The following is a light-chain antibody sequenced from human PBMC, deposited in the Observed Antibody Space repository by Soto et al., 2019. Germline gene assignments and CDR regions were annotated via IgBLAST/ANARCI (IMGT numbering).Light chain of an antibody. Sequence: EIVLTQSPATLSVSPGERATLSCRATQTISRSLAWSQQTPGQAPRLLIYDAFTRATGIPARFSGSGSGTEFTLTISSLQSEDFALYYCHQYNHWPPGTFGQGIKVDIK. CDR2: DAF. CDR3: HQYNHWPPGT. V-gene: IGKV3-15*01. CDR1: QTISRS. J-gene: IGKJ2*01.